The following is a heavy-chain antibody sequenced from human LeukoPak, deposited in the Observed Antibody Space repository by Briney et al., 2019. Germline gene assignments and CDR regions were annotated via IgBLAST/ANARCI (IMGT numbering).Heavy chain of an antibody. D-gene: IGHD3-22*01. CDR2: INHSGST. Sequence: SETLSLTCAVYGGSFSGYYWSLIRQPPGKGLEWIVEINHSGSTNYNPSLKSRVTISVDTSKNQFSLKLSSVTAADTAVYYCARGEPTAYYYDSSGYSPDAFDIWGQGTMVTVSS. V-gene: IGHV4-34*01. CDR1: GGSFSGYY. J-gene: IGHJ3*02. CDR3: ARGEPTAYYYDSSGYSPDAFDI.